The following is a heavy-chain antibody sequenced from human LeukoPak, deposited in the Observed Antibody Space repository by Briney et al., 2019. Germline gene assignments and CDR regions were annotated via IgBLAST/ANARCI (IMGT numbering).Heavy chain of an antibody. CDR1: GFTFSSYS. J-gene: IGHJ4*02. Sequence: GGSLRLSCAASGFTFSSYSMNWVRQAPGKGLEWVAVIWYDGSNKYYADSVKGRFTISRDNSKDTLYLQMNSLRAEDTAVYYCATDRNSGKYYDYWGQGTLVTVSS. CDR2: IWYDGSNK. V-gene: IGHV3-33*08. D-gene: IGHD1-26*01. CDR3: ATDRNSGKYYDY.